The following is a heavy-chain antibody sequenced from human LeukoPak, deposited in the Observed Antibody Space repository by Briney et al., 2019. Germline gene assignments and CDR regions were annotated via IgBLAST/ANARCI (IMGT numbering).Heavy chain of an antibody. Sequence: GGSLRLSCAASGFRFSIFTMSWVRQAPRKGLGWISTINYNGDSTYYADSVKGRFTISRDNSNNTVFLQMNSLSAEDTAVYYCAKDGLCPDVCPTEIAVSGYFDSWGQGILVTVSS. CDR2: INYNGDST. J-gene: IGHJ4*02. D-gene: IGHD6-19*01. V-gene: IGHV3-23*01. CDR1: GFRFSIFT. CDR3: AKDGLCPDVCPTEIAVSGYFDS.